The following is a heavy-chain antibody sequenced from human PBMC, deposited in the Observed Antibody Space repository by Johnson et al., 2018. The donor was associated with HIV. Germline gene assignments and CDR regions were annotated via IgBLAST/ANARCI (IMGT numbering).Heavy chain of an antibody. CDR2: MNWNGDST. V-gene: IGHV3-20*04. Sequence: VQLVESGGGVVRPGGSLRLSCAASGFTFDDYGMSWVRQAPGKGLEWVSGMNWNGDSTGYGDFVRGRFTISRDNAKNALYLQMNSLRAEDTALYYCARDDPREFHGYGGDGFDIWGQGTMVTVAS. D-gene: IGHD3-16*01. CDR1: GFTFDDYG. J-gene: IGHJ3*02. CDR3: ARDDPREFHGYGGDGFDI.